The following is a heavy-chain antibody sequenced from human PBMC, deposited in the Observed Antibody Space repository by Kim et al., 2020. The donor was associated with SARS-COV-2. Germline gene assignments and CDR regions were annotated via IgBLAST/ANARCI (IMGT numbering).Heavy chain of an antibody. V-gene: IGHV4-59*01. J-gene: IGHJ4*02. CDR1: GGSISSYY. Sequence: SETLSLTCTVSGGSISSYYWSWIRQPPGKGLEWIGYIYYSGSTNYNPSLKSRVTISVDTSKNQFSLKLSSVTAADTAVYYCAGGGPIDYSNSLGYWGQGTLVTVSS. CDR2: IYYSGST. D-gene: IGHD4-4*01. CDR3: AGGGPIDYSNSLGY.